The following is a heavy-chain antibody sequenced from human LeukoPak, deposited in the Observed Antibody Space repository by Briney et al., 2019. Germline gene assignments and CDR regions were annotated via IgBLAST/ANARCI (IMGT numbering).Heavy chain of an antibody. V-gene: IGHV1-18*01. CDR1: G. D-gene: IGHD6-13*01. CDR3: ARVSGGSTAAAGEPDYYYYMDV. J-gene: IGHJ6*03. Sequence: GXXXXRQAPGQGLEWVGWISAYNGNTNYAQKLQGRVTMTTDISTSTAYMELRSLRSDDTAVYYCARVSGGSTAAAGEPDYYYYMDVWGKGTTVTVSS. CDR2: ISAYNGNT.